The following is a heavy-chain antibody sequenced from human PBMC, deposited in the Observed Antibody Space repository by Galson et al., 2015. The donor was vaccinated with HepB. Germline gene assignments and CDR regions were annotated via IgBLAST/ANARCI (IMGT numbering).Heavy chain of an antibody. CDR2: INSDETTI. D-gene: IGHD6-13*01. Sequence: SLRLSCAVSGFTFSSYWMHWVRRAPGKGLVWVSRINSDETTITYADSVKGRFTISRDNAKNTLYLQLNSLRAEDTALYYCVRSRYTTSWFDYWGQGTLVTVSS. CDR3: VRSRYTTSWFDY. V-gene: IGHV3-74*01. J-gene: IGHJ4*02. CDR1: GFTFSSYW.